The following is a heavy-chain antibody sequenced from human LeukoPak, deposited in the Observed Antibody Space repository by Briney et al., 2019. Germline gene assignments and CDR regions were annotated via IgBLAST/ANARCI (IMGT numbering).Heavy chain of an antibody. CDR2: INPNSGGT. D-gene: IGHD1-1*01. V-gene: IGHV1-2*02. Sequence: ASVKVSCKTSGYTFTGYYIHWVRQAPGQGLERMGWINPNSGGTNYAQNFQGTVTMTRDTSTSTACMELSSLRSDDTAVYYCARRLGTGTTLGYWGQGTLVTVSS. CDR3: ARRLGTGTTLGY. J-gene: IGHJ4*02. CDR1: GYTFTGYY.